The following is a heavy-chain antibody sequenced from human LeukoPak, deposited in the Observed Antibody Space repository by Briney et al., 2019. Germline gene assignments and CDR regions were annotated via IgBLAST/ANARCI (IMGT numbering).Heavy chain of an antibody. V-gene: IGHV3-30-3*01. CDR2: ISHDGNNQ. D-gene: IGHD3-10*01. CDR1: GFTFSLYG. J-gene: IGHJ4*02. Sequence: GGPLRLSCAASGFTFSLYGFHWVRQAPGKGLEWVALISHDGNNQFYADSVRGRFTISRDNSKNTLYLQMSSLISEDTAVYYCARDPYGSGNYFDSWGQGTLVTVSS. CDR3: ARDPYGSGNYFDS.